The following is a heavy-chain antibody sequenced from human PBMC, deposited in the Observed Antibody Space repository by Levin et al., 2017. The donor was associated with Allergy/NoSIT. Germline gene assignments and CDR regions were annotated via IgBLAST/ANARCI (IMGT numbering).Heavy chain of an antibody. Sequence: GESLKISCAASGFTFSSYDMSWVRQAPGKGLEWVSAISGTNGRTYYADSVTGRFTISRDNSKNTLYLQMNSLRAEDTAVYFCAKVRYGDWSQDYWGQGTLVTVSS. D-gene: IGHD2-21*02. J-gene: IGHJ4*02. CDR1: GFTFSSYD. CDR3: AKVRYGDWSQDY. V-gene: IGHV3-23*01. CDR2: ISGTNGRT.